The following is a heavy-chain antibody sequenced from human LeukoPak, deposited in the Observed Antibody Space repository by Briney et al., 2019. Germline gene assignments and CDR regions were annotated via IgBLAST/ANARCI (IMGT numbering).Heavy chain of an antibody. J-gene: IGHJ4*02. V-gene: IGHV5-51*01. CDR1: GYSFTNYW. D-gene: IGHD2-2*01. CDR2: IYPGDSGT. CDR3: VRRGVSSTAVAY. Sequence: GESLKISCKGSGYSFTNYWIGWVRQLPGKGLECMGIIYPGDSGTRYSPSFQGQVTISADKSISTAYLQWSSLKASDTAMYYCVRRGVSSTAVAYWGQGTLVTVSS.